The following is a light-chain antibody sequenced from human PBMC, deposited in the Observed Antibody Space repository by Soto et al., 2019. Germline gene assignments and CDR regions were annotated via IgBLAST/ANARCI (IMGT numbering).Light chain of an antibody. CDR2: AAS. V-gene: IGKV1-6*01. J-gene: IGKJ2*01. CDR1: QGIRND. Sequence: AIQMTQSPSSLSASVGDRVTITCRASQGIRNDLGWYQQKPGKAPKLLIYAASSFETGVPSRFSGSGSGTDFTLTISSLLPEDFATYYCLQDYIYTPTFGQGTKLEIK. CDR3: LQDYIYTPT.